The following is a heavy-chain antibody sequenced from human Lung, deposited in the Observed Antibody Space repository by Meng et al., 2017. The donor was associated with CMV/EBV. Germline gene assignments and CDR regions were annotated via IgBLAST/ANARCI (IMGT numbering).Heavy chain of an antibody. J-gene: IGHJ3*01. D-gene: IGHD1-26*01. CDR3: ARDRYSGSSDAFDL. CDR2: ISSSSSYI. V-gene: IGHV3-21*01. CDR1: GFTFSSYS. Sequence: SXAASGFTFSSYSVNWVRQAPGKGLEWVSSISSSSSYIYYADSVKGRFTISRDNAKNSLYLQMNSLRAEDTAVYYCARDRYSGSSDAFDLWGQGXMVTVSS.